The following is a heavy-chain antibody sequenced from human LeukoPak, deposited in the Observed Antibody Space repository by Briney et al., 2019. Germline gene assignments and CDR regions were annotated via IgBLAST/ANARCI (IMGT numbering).Heavy chain of an antibody. CDR2: IIPIFGTA. D-gene: IGHD3-22*01. CDR3: ARTPSAIYYYDSSGYLYYFDY. Sequence: VASVKVSCKASGGTFSSYAISWVRQAPGQGLEWMGGIIPIFGTANYAQKFQGRVTITADESTSTAYMELSSLRSEDTAVYYCARTPSAIYYYDSSGYLYYFDYWGQGTLVTVSS. J-gene: IGHJ4*02. V-gene: IGHV1-69*13. CDR1: GGTFSSYA.